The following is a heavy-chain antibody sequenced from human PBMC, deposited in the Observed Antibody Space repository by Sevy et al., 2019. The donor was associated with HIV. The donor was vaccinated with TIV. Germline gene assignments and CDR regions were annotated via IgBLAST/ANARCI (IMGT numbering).Heavy chain of an antibody. CDR1: GFTFSSYS. CDR2: ISSSSSYI. V-gene: IGHV3-21*01. J-gene: IGHJ4*02. Sequence: GGSLRLSCAASGFTFSSYSMNWVRQAPGKGLEWVSSISSSSSYIYYADSVKGRFTISRDNAKNSLYLQMNSLRAEDTAVYYCARAREWWQSESLFDYWGQGTLVTVSS. CDR3: ARAREWWQSESLFDY. D-gene: IGHD2-8*01.